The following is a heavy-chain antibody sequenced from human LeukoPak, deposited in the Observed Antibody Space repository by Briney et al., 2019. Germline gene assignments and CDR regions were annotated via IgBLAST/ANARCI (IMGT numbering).Heavy chain of an antibody. J-gene: IGHJ4*02. CDR2: INPNSGGT. Sequence: GASVKVSCKASGYTFTGYYMHWVRQAPGQGLEWMGWINPNSGGTNYAQKFQGRVTMTRDTSISTAYMELSRLSSDDTAVYYCARAPRRVRGVYPYYFDYWGQGTLVTVSS. D-gene: IGHD3-10*01. CDR1: GYTFTGYY. CDR3: ARAPRRVRGVYPYYFDY. V-gene: IGHV1-2*02.